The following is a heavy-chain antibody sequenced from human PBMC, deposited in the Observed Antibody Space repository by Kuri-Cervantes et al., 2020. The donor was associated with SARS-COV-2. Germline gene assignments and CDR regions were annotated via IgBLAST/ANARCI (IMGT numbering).Heavy chain of an antibody. CDR2: ISAYNGNT. D-gene: IGHD6-19*01. CDR3: ARAFDSSGWSSYCY. CDR1: GYTFTSYG. Sequence: ASVKVSCKASGYTFTSYGISWVRQAPGQGLEWMGWISAYNGNTNYAQKLQGRVTMTTDKSKSTAYMELSSLRSEDTAVYYCARAFDSSGWSSYCYWGQGTLVTVSS. V-gene: IGHV1-18*04. J-gene: IGHJ4*02.